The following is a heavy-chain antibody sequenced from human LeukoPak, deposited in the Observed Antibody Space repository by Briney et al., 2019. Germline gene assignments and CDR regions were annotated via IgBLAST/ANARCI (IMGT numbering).Heavy chain of an antibody. D-gene: IGHD2-15*01. V-gene: IGHV3-23*01. CDR1: GFTFSSYA. Sequence: PGGSLRLSCAASGFTFSSYAMSWVRQAPGKGLEWVSAISGSGGSTYYADSVKGRFTISRDNSKNTLYLQMNSLRAEDTAVYYCAKAECSGGSCYSSPYYWGQGTLVTVSS. CDR2: ISGSGGST. J-gene: IGHJ4*02. CDR3: AKAECSGGSCYSSPYY.